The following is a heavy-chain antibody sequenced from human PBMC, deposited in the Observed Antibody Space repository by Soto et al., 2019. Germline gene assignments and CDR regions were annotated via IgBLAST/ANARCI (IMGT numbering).Heavy chain of an antibody. J-gene: IGHJ3*02. CDR1: GFTFSGYW. CDR2: IKQDGSEK. CDR3: ARPAVAGGAFDI. Sequence: GGSLRLSCAASGFTFSGYWMSWVRQAPGKGLEWVANIKQDGSEKYYVDSVKGRFTISRDNAKNSLYLQMTSLRAEDTAVYYCARPAVAGGAFDIWGQGTMVTVSS. D-gene: IGHD6-19*01. V-gene: IGHV3-7*01.